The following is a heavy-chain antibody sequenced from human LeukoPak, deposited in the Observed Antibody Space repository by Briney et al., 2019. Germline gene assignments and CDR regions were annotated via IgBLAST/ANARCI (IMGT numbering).Heavy chain of an antibody. D-gene: IGHD3-3*01. Sequence: GGSLRLSCAASGFTFSSYWMHWVRQAPGKGLVWVSRINTDGSSTSYTDSVKGRFTISRDNAKNSLYLQMNSLRAEDTAVYYCAREGGAARFFERGLNWFDPWGQGTLVTVSS. CDR2: INTDGSST. J-gene: IGHJ5*02. CDR1: GFTFSSYW. CDR3: AREGGAARFFERGLNWFDP. V-gene: IGHV3-74*01.